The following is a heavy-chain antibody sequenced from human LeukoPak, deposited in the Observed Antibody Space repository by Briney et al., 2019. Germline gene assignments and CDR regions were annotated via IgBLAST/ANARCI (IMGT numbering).Heavy chain of an antibody. V-gene: IGHV1-2*02. J-gene: IGHJ4*02. D-gene: IGHD5-12*01. CDR3: ARDVDIAGFDY. CDR2: INPNSGGT. CDR1: GYTFTGDY. Sequence: ASVKVSCKASGYTFTGDYMHWVRQARGQGLEWMGWINPNSGGTNYAQKFQGRVTMTRDTSISTAYMELSRLRSDDTAVYYCARDVDIAGFDYWGQGTLVTVSS.